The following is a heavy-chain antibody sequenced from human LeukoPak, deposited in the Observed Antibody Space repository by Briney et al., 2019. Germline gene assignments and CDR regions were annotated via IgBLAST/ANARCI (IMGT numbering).Heavy chain of an antibody. V-gene: IGHV3-21*01. CDR2: ISSSSSYI. D-gene: IGHD3-16*01. Sequence: GGSLRLSCAASGFTFSSYSMNWVRQAPGKGLEWVSSISSSSSYIYYADSVKGRFTISRDNAKNSLYLQMNSLRAEDTAVHYCATSSPGGEFDYWGQGTLDTVSS. CDR1: GFTFSSYS. J-gene: IGHJ4*02. CDR3: ATSSPGGEFDY.